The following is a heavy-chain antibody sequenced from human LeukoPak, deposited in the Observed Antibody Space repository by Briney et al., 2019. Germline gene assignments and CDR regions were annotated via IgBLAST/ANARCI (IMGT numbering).Heavy chain of an antibody. CDR2: IDRDGSVT. Sequence: GGSLRLSCAGSGFTFSTYWMHWVRQAPGKGLVWVSRIDRDGSVTWYADSVKGRFTISRDNAKNTLYLQMNSLRAEDTAVYYCVTTRGFDYGDFGDWGQGTLVTVSS. CDR3: VTTRGFDYGDFGD. CDR1: GFTFSTYW. V-gene: IGHV3-74*01. D-gene: IGHD4-17*01. J-gene: IGHJ4*02.